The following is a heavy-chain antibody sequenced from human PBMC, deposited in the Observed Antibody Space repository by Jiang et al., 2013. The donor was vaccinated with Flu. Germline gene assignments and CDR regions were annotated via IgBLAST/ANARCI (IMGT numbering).Heavy chain of an antibody. CDR3: ANGPIRAGTGAFDI. D-gene: IGHD6-19*01. CDR2: ISYDGSNK. V-gene: IGHV3-30*18. CDR1: GFTFSSYG. J-gene: IGHJ3*02. Sequence: RLSCAASGFTFSSYGMHWVRQAPGKGLEWVAVISYDGSNKYYADSVKGRFTISRDNSKNTLYLQMNSLRAEDTAVYYCANGPIRAGTGAFDIWGQGTMVTVSS.